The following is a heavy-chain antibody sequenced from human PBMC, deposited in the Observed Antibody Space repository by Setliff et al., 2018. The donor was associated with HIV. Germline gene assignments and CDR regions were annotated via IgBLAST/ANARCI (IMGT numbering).Heavy chain of an antibody. J-gene: IGHJ2*01. D-gene: IGHD6-13*01. CDR2: INHSGTS. CDR1: SHSINSGYY. Sequence: PSETLSLTCDVSSHSINSGYYWGWIRQPPGKGLEWIGSINHSGTSYYNPSLKSRVTISIDTSKNQFFLKLSSVTAADTAVYYCARPGVVGSSWSWYFDLWGRGTLVTVS. V-gene: IGHV4-38-2*01. CDR3: ARPGVVGSSWSWYFDL.